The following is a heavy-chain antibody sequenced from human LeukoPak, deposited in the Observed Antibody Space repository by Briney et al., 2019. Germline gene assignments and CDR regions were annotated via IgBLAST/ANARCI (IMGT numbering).Heavy chain of an antibody. CDR3: ARGRTSGTYNWFDP. D-gene: IGHD3-10*01. CDR1: GYTFASYD. Sequence: GASVKVSCKASGYTFASYDINWVRQATGQGLEWMGWMSPNSGNTGYAQKFQGRVTITKNTSISTAYMELSSLRSEDTAIYYCARGRTSGTYNWFDPWGQGTLVTVSS. J-gene: IGHJ5*02. CDR2: MSPNSGNT. V-gene: IGHV1-8*01.